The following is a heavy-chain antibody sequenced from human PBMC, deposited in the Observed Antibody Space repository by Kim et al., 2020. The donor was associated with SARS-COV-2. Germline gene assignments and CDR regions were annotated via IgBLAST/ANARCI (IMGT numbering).Heavy chain of an antibody. CDR1: GYTFTSYG. J-gene: IGHJ2*01. V-gene: IGHV1-18*04. CDR3: AGDLREYQLLSDWYFDL. CDR2: ISAYNGNT. Sequence: ASVKVSCKASGYTFTSYGISWVRQAPGQGLEWMGWISAYNGNTNYAQKLQGRVTMTTDTSTSTAYMELRSLRSDDPAVYYCAGDLREYQLLSDWYFDLWGRGTLVTVSS. D-gene: IGHD2-2*01.